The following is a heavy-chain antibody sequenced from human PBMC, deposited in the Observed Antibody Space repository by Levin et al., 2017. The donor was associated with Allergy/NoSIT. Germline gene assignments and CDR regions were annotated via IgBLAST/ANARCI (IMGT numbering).Heavy chain of an antibody. CDR2: ISGRAIST. Sequence: GGSLRLSCAASGFTFTTYAMSWVRQAPGKGLEWVSTISGRAISTYYADSVKGRFTISRDNSKNTIYLQMNTLRAEDPAVYYCAKLSEFLAAARGLSWYFDLWGRGTLVTVSS. J-gene: IGHJ2*01. CDR3: AKLSEFLAAARGLSWYFDL. V-gene: IGHV3-23*01. CDR1: GFTFTTYA. D-gene: IGHD6-13*01.